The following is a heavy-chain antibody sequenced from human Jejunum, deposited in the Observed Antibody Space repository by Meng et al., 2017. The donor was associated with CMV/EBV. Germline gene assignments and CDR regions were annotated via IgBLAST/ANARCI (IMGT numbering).Heavy chain of an antibody. CDR2: ISGSRETP. CDR3: AKDWISLYGPTSSDY. V-gene: IGHV3-23*01. CDR1: FTLDTYV. D-gene: IGHD4-17*01. Sequence: FTLDTYVMTWVRQAPGKGLECVSSISGSRETPYYADSVQGRFTISKDNSRNTVFLQMDGLRVDDTAVYFCAKDWISLYGPTSSDYWGQGTQVTVSS. J-gene: IGHJ4*02.